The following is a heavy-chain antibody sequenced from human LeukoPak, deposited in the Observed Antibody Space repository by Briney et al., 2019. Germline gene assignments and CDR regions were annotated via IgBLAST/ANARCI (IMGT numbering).Heavy chain of an antibody. Sequence: GGSLRLSCAASGFTFSNYAMHWVRQAPGKGLEWVAFISFDGSDKYYADSVKGRFTISRDNSKNTLHLQMNSLGAEDAAVYYCARDQPGTYTLSSTWGQGTLVTVSS. CDR2: ISFDGSDK. V-gene: IGHV3-30-3*01. CDR1: GFTFSNYA. CDR3: ARDQPGTYTLSST. D-gene: IGHD6-19*01. J-gene: IGHJ5*02.